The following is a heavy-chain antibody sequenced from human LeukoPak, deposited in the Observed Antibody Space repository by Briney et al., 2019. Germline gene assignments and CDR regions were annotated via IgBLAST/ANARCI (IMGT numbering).Heavy chain of an antibody. D-gene: IGHD3-3*01. CDR3: ARGTYYDFWSGYSKFDY. CDR1: GFTFTTYW. Sequence: GESLRLSCAASGFTFTTYWMSWVRQAPGKGLEWVANIKQDGTEKYYVDSVKGRFTISRDNAKNSLYLQMNSLRAEDTAVYYCARGTYYDFWSGYSKFDYWGQGTLVTVSS. J-gene: IGHJ4*02. V-gene: IGHV3-7*01. CDR2: IKQDGTEK.